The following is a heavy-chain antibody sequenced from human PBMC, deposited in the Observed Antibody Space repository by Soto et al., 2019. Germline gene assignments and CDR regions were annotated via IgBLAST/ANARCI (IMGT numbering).Heavy chain of an antibody. CDR3: ARESGGATATLDYYYFYMDV. Sequence: QVQLVQSGAEVKKHGASVTVSCKASGYRFSDYYLHWVRQAPGQGPEWMGWMNPNSGDTKYAQKFKGRVTMTRDTSVRTAFMELNWLKSDDTAVYYCARESGGATATLDYYYFYMDVWGIGTTVTVSS. V-gene: IGHV1-2*02. D-gene: IGHD5-12*01. CDR2: MNPNSGDT. J-gene: IGHJ6*03. CDR1: GYRFSDYY.